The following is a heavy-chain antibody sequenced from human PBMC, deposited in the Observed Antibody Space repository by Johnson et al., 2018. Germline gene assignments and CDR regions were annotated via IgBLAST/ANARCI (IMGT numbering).Heavy chain of an antibody. CDR3: ARWRGSSTNDRYMDV. J-gene: IGHJ6*03. V-gene: IGHV5-51*03. D-gene: IGHD2-2*01. CDR2: IYPADSDT. Sequence: VQLVQSGAEVKKPGESLNISCKGSGYSFTSYWIGWVRQMPGKGLEWMGIIYPADSDTRYSPSFQGQVTISADQSITTANLQWSSLKASDTAMYYCARWRGSSTNDRYMDVWGKGTTVTVSS. CDR1: GYSFTSYW.